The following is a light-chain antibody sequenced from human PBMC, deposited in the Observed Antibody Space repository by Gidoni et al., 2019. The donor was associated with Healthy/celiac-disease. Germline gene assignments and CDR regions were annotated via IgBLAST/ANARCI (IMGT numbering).Light chain of an antibody. CDR1: QGISSY. CDR2: AAS. V-gene: IGKV1-9*01. CDR3: QQLNSYPPT. J-gene: IGKJ4*01. Sequence: IQLTHSPSSLSASVGDRVTITCRASQGISSYLAWYQQKPGKAPMLLIYAASTLQSGVPARFSGSGSGTDFTLTISSLQPEDFATYYCQQLNSYPPTFGGGTKVEIK.